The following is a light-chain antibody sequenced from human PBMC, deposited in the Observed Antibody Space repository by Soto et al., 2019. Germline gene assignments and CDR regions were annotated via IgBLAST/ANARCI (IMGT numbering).Light chain of an antibody. Sequence: PGGRATLSCSASQTVTNHLAWYQQKAGQAPRLLIFDASTRASGIPPRFSGSGSGTDFTLTISRVDPDDFAVYYCQQRMNWPLTFGGGTKVDIK. CDR3: QQRMNWPLT. V-gene: IGKV3-11*01. CDR2: DAS. J-gene: IGKJ4*01. CDR1: QTVTNH.